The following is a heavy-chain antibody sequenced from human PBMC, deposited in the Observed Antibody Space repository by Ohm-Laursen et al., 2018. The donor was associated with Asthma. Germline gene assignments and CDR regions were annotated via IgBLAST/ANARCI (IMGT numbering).Heavy chain of an antibody. Sequence: TLSLTCTVSGGSISSYYWSWIRQPPGKGLEWIGYIYYSGSTNYNPSLKSRVTISVDTSKNQFSLKLSSVTAADTAVYYCARARADYYDYVWGSYRYVFDYWGQGTLVTVSS. J-gene: IGHJ4*02. CDR3: ARARADYYDYVWGSYRYVFDY. CDR2: IYYSGST. CDR1: GGSISSYY. V-gene: IGHV4-59*01. D-gene: IGHD3-16*02.